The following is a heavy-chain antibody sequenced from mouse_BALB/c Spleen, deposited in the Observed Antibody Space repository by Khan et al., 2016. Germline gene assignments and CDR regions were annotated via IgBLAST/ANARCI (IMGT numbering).Heavy chain of an antibody. D-gene: IGHD1-1*01. CDR3: GRVRYYYGSSHRWLAY. J-gene: IGHJ3*01. V-gene: IGHV1-7*01. CDR2: INPSTGYT. CDR1: GYTFTDYW. Sequence: QVQLQQSGSELAKPGASVKMSCKASGYTFTDYWMHWVKQSPRQGLEWIGYINPSTGYTEYNQKFKEKATLTADRSSSTAYMQLSSLTSEDSAVYYRGRVRYYYGSSHRWLAYWVQGTPVTVSA.